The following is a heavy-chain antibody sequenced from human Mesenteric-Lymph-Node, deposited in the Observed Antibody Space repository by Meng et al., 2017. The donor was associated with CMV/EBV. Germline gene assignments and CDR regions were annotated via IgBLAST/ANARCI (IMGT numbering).Heavy chain of an antibody. CDR1: GFTFSSYA. Sequence: GESLKISCAASGFTFSSYAMSWVRQAPGKGLEWVSAISGSGGSTYYADSVKGRFTISRDNSKNTLYLQMNSLRAEDTDVYYCAKTSSSWYGEYFDYWGQGTLVTVSS. D-gene: IGHD6-13*01. J-gene: IGHJ4*02. CDR2: ISGSGGST. CDR3: AKTSSSWYGEYFDY. V-gene: IGHV3-23*01.